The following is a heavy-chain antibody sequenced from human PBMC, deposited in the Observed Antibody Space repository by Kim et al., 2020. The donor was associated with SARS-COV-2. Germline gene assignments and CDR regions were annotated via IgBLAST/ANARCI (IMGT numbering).Heavy chain of an antibody. J-gene: IGHJ4*02. V-gene: IGHV5-51*01. D-gene: IGHD6-19*01. CDR1: GYNFPDYW. CDR2: VYSGESDA. Sequence: GESLKISCRGSGYNFPDYWICWVRQMPGKGLEWIGIVYSGESDARYRPSLQGHVTISMDRSVSTAYLQWKSLEASDTGIYYCARWGRQWMEGGGFDYWGQGTLVTVSS. CDR3: ARWGRQWMEGGGFDY.